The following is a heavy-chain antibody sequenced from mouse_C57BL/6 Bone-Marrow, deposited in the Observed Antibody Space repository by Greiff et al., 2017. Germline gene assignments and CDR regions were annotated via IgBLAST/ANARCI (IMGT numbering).Heavy chain of an antibody. V-gene: IGHV1-52*01. CDR1: GYTFTSYW. CDR2: IDPSDSET. D-gene: IGHD2-3*01. Sequence: QVQLQQPGAELVRPGSSVKLSCKASGYTFTSYWMHWVKQRPIQGLEWIGNIDPSDSETHYNQKFKDKATLTVDKSSSTAYMQLSSLTSEDSAVYYCARDVWVLPHWYFDVWGTGTTVTVSS. J-gene: IGHJ1*03. CDR3: ARDVWVLPHWYFDV.